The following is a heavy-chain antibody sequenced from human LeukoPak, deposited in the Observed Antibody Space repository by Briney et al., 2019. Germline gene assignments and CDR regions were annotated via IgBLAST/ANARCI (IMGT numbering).Heavy chain of an antibody. Sequence: ASVKVSCKASGYSFTNYYMHWVRQAPGQGLEWVGMINPSGGSTTYAQKFQGRVTITTDESTSTAYMELSSLRSEDTAVYYCARDWDVDTGIQDWGQGTLVTVSS. J-gene: IGHJ4*02. CDR2: INPSGGST. CDR3: ARDWDVDTGIQD. V-gene: IGHV1-46*01. CDR1: GYSFTNYY. D-gene: IGHD5-18*01.